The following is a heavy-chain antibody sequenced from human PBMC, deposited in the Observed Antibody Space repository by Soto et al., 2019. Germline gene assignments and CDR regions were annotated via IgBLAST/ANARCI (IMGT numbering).Heavy chain of an antibody. CDR3: TGLWFGEIYNY. CDR1: GFSFKNAW. D-gene: IGHD3-10*01. J-gene: IGHJ4*01. V-gene: IGHV3-15*07. CDR2: IKNKNDGGTT. Sequence: EVELVESGGGLVQPGGSLTLSCAASGFSFKNAWMNWVRQAPEKGLEWVGRIKNKNDGGTTDYAAFVKGRFTISRDASENTLYLHMNGLKTEDTGVYFCTGLWFGEIYNYWGQGSLVTVSS.